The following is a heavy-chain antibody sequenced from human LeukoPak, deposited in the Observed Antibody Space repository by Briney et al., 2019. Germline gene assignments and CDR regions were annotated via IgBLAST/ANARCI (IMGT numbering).Heavy chain of an antibody. CDR1: GGSFSGYY. Sequence: PSETLSLTCAVYGGSFSGYYWSWIRQPPGKGLEWIGEINHSGSTNYNPPLKSRITISVDTSKNQFSLKLSSVTAADTAVYYCARGCGYCSGGSRGAFDIWGQGTMVTVSS. D-gene: IGHD2-15*01. CDR2: INHSGST. CDR3: ARGCGYCSGGSRGAFDI. V-gene: IGHV4-34*01. J-gene: IGHJ3*02.